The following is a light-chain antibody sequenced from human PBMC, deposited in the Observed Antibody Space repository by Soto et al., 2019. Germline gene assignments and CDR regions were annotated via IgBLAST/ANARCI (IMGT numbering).Light chain of an antibody. CDR3: QQYGSSPLYT. J-gene: IGKJ2*01. CDR2: GAS. V-gene: IGKV3-20*01. Sequence: MVLTQSPGTLSLSPGERATLSCRASQTVSSNYLAWYQQKPGRAPRLLIYGASSRATGIPDRFSGSGSGTDFTLTISRLEPEDFAVYYCQQYGSSPLYTFGQGTKLEI. CDR1: QTVSSNY.